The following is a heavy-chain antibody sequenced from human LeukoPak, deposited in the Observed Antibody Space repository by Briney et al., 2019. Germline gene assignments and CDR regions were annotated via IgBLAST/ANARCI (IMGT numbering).Heavy chain of an antibody. Sequence: PGGSLRLSCAASGFTFSSYWMHWVRQAPGKGLVWVSRINSDGSSTSYADSVKGRFTISRDNSKNTLYLQMNSLRAEDTAVYYCAKDHLRGYSGYDLDYWGQGTLVTVSS. CDR2: INSDGSST. J-gene: IGHJ4*02. CDR1: GFTFSSYW. CDR3: AKDHLRGYSGYDLDY. D-gene: IGHD5-12*01. V-gene: IGHV3-74*01.